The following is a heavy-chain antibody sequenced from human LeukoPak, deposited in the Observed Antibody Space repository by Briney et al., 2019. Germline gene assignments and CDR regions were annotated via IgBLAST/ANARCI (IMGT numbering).Heavy chain of an antibody. V-gene: IGHV3-23*01. CDR2: SSGSGGST. CDR3: AKGGDFWTGYPDH. Sequence: GGSLRLSCAVSGFTFSSYAMTWVRQAPGKGLEWVSSSSGSGGSTYYADSMKGRFTISRHNSKNMVYLQMNSLRAEDTAVYYCAKGGDFWTGYPDHWGRGTLVMVSS. J-gene: IGHJ4*02. CDR1: GFTFSSYA. D-gene: IGHD3/OR15-3a*01.